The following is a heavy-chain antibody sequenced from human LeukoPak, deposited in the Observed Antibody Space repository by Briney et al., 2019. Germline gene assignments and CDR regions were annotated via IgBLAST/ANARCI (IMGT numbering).Heavy chain of an antibody. CDR2: ISSSGSTI. CDR3: ARVGYYDSSGYRAFDI. D-gene: IGHD3-22*01. CDR1: GFTFSDYY. Sequence: PGGSLRLSCAASGFTFSDYYMSWIRQAPGKGLEWVSYISSSGSTISYADSVKGRFTISRDNAKNSLYLQMNSLRAEDTAVYYCARVGYYDSSGYRAFDIWGQGTMVTVST. J-gene: IGHJ3*02. V-gene: IGHV3-11*04.